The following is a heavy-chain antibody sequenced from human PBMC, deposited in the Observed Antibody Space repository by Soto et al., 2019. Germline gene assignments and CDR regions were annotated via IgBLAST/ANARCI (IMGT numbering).Heavy chain of an antibody. Sequence: GGSLRLSCAASGFTFRSYAMSWVRQAPGKGLEWVSAISGSGGSTYYADSVKGRFTISRDNSKNTLYLQMNSLRAEDTAVYYCAKDLGDHSWSFDYWGQGTLVTVSS. J-gene: IGHJ4*02. D-gene: IGHD6-13*01. V-gene: IGHV3-23*01. CDR3: AKDLGDHSWSFDY. CDR2: ISGSGGST. CDR1: GFTFRSYA.